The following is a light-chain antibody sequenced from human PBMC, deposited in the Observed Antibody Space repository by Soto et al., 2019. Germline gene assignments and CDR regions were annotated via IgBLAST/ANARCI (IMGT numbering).Light chain of an antibody. CDR3: QQYKSYNMWT. V-gene: IGKV1-5*01. CDR1: HSISKW. CDR2: GAS. Sequence: DIQMTQSPSTLSASVGDRVIITCRASHSISKWLAWYQQKPGKAPKLLIYGASSLESGVPSRFSGSGSGTEFTLTISSLQLDDFETFYCQQYKSYNMWTFAKGTRVDIK. J-gene: IGKJ1*01.